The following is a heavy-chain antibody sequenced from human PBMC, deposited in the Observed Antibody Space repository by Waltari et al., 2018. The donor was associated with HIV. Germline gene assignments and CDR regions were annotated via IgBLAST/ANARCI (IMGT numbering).Heavy chain of an antibody. D-gene: IGHD2-2*01. V-gene: IGHV1-69*01. Sequence: QVQLVQSGAEVKKPGSSVKVSCKASGGTFSSYAISWVRQAPGQGLEWMGGIIPIFGTANYAQKFQGRGTITADESTSTAYMELSSLRSEDTAVYYCASLPGYCSSTSCYEVDYWGQGTLVTVSS. J-gene: IGHJ4*02. CDR3: ASLPGYCSSTSCYEVDY. CDR1: GGTFSSYA. CDR2: IIPIFGTA.